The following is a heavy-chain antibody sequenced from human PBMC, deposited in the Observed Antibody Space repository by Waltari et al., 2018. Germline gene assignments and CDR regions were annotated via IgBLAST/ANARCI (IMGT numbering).Heavy chain of an antibody. Sequence: QVHLVESGGGVVQPGQSLRLSCAASGFTFSNFGMFWVRQAPGRGVEWLSVILDDGSDKYYADAVQGRFTISKDNSKNTLYLQMNTLRPEDTAVYYCAKRGYNYQADYWGQGTQVTVSS. CDR2: ILDDGSDK. CDR3: AKRGYNYQADY. V-gene: IGHV3-30*18. J-gene: IGHJ4*02. CDR1: GFTFSNFG. D-gene: IGHD5-18*01.